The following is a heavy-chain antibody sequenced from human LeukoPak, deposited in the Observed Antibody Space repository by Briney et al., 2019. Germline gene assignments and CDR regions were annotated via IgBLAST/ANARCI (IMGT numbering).Heavy chain of an antibody. CDR1: GYSFTSYW. CDR3: ARSYSSSWYADPAEYFQH. J-gene: IGHJ1*01. D-gene: IGHD6-13*01. CDR2: IYPGDSDT. V-gene: IGHV5-51*01. Sequence: GESLKISCKGSGYSFTSYWIGWVRQMPGKGLEWMGIIYPGDSDTRYSPSFQGQVTISADKSISTAYLQWSSLKASDTAMYYCARSYSSSWYADPAEYFQHWGQGTLVTVSS.